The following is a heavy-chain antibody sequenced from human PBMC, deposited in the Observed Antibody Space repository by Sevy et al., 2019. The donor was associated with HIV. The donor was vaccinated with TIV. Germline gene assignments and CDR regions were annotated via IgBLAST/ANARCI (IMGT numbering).Heavy chain of an antibody. Sequence: GESLKTSCAASGFTFSDYYMSWIRQAPGKGLEWVSYISSSGSTIYYADSVKGRFTISRDNAKNSLYLQMNSLRAEDTAVYYCARVPAKSQVLRYFDWLLPDYWGQGTLVTVSS. D-gene: IGHD3-9*01. CDR1: GFTFSDYY. CDR3: ARVPAKSQVLRYFDWLLPDY. J-gene: IGHJ4*02. CDR2: ISSSGSTI. V-gene: IGHV3-11*01.